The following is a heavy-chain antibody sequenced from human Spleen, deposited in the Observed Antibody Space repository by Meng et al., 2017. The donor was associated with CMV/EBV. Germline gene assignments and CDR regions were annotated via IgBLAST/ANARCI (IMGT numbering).Heavy chain of an antibody. CDR3: ARNYYFDY. Sequence: VRLEGSGPGLVKPSQTLSLTCTVPGGSINSGDYYWSWIRQPPGKGLEWIGYIYYTGSTYYNPSLKSRVTISMDTSKNQFSLRLSSVTAADTAVYYCARNYYFDYWGQGTLVTVSS. J-gene: IGHJ4*02. CDR1: GGSINSGDYY. CDR2: IYYTGST. V-gene: IGHV4-30-4*01.